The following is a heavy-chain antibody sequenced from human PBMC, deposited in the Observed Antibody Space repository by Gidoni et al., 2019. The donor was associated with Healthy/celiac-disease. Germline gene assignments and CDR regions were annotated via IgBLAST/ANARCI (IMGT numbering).Heavy chain of an antibody. V-gene: IGHV3-30*18. CDR1: GFTCSSYG. D-gene: IGHD6-6*01. CDR3: AKAARPGYYYYYGMDV. CDR2: ISYDGSNK. Sequence: QVQLVESGGGVVQPGRSLRLSCAASGFTCSSYGMHWVRQAPGKGLEWVAVISYDGSNKYYADSVKGRFTISRDNSKNTLYLQMNSLRAEDTAVYYCAKAARPGYYYYYGMDVWGQGTTVTVSS. J-gene: IGHJ6*02.